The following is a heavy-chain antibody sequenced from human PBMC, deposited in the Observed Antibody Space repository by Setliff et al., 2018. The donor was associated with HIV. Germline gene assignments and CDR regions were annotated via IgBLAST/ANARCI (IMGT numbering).Heavy chain of an antibody. V-gene: IGHV1-8*01. CDR2: MSPKSGYT. D-gene: IGHD2-21*01. CDR1: GYTFTNYD. J-gene: IGHJ5*02. Sequence: ASVKVSCKASGYTFTNYDINWVRQAPGHELEWVGWMSPKSGYTDYAQKFQGRVTMTRNTSINTVYMELSSLKSEDTAVYYCARDKSDIVGEVWLDPWGQGTLVTVSS. CDR3: ARDKSDIVGEVWLDP.